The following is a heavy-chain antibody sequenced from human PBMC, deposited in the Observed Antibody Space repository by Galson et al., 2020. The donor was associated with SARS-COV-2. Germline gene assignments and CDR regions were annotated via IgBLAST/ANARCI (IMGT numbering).Heavy chain of an antibody. D-gene: IGHD1-20*01. J-gene: IGHJ4*02. CDR3: ARVGYNWKGGYFDY. V-gene: IGHV3-7*01. Sequence: QLGESLKISCSASGFPFSSHWMSWVRQAPGQGLEWVANIKQDGSEKYYVESVKGRFTIPRDNAQNSLYLPMNSLRAEGTAVYYCARVGYNWKGGYFDYWGQGTLVTVSS. CDR2: IKQDGSEK. CDR1: GFPFSSHW.